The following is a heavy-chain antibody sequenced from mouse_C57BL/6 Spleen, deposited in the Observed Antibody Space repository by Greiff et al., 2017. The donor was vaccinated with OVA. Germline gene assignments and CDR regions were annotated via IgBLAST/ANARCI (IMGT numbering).Heavy chain of an antibody. V-gene: IGHV1-52*01. CDR1: GYTFTSYW. Sequence: VQLQQPGAELVRPGSSVKLSCKASGYTFTSYWMHWVKQRPIQGLEWIGNIDPSDSETHYNQKFKDKATLTVDKSSSTAYMQLSSLTSEDSAVYYGARSGGEERNYFDYWGQGTTLTVSS. CDR3: ARSGGEERNYFDY. J-gene: IGHJ2*01. CDR2: IDPSDSET. D-gene: IGHD3-2*02.